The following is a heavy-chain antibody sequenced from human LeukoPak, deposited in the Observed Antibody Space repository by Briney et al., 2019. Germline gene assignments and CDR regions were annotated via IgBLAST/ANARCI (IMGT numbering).Heavy chain of an antibody. J-gene: IGHJ4*02. CDR3: AREVGKRDFDY. D-gene: IGHD1-26*01. CDR1: GFTFNFYA. Sequence: PGGSLRLSCAASGFTFNFYAIHWVRQAPGKGLEWVAVISSDGSNGYYADSVKGRFTISRDNSKNTLYLQMNSLRVEDTAVYYCAREVGKRDFDYWGQGTLVTVSS. CDR2: ISSDGSNG. V-gene: IGHV3-30*04.